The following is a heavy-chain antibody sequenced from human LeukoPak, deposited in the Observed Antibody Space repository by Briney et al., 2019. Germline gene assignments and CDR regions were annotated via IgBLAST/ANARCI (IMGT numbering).Heavy chain of an antibody. D-gene: IGHD2-2*01. V-gene: IGHV1-69*05. J-gene: IGHJ6*03. CDR2: IIPIFGTA. CDR1: GGTFSSYA. CDR3: ARGAAAKDGYYYYYMDV. Sequence: SVKVSCKASGGTFSSYAISWVRQAPGQGLEWMGGIIPIFGTANYARKFQGRVTITTDESTSTAYMGLSSLRSEDTAVYYCARGAAAKDGYYYYYMDVWGKGTTVTVSS.